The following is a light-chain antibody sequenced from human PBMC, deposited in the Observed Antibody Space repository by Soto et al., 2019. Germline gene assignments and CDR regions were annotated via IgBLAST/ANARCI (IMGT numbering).Light chain of an antibody. J-gene: IGLJ2*01. CDR1: SSDVGGYNY. V-gene: IGLV2-14*01. CDR2: DVS. Sequence: QSALTQHASVSGSPGQSITISCTGTSSDVGGYNYVSWYQQHPGKAPKLMIYDVSNRPSGVSNRFSGSKSGNTASLTISGLQAEDEADYYCSSYTSSSMVFGGGTKLTVL. CDR3: SSYTSSSMV.